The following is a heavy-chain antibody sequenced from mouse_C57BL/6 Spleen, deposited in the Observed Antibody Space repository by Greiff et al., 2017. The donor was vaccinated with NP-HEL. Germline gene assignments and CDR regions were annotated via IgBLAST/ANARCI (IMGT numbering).Heavy chain of an antibody. CDR3: ARPYYYGSSYEGFAY. D-gene: IGHD1-1*01. Sequence: EVKLMESGGGLVKPGGSLKLSCAASGFTFSDYGMHWVRQAPDKGLEWVAYISSGSSTIYYADTVKGRFTISRDNAKNTLFLQMTSLRSEDTAMYYCARPYYYGSSYEGFAYWGQGTLVTVSA. CDR1: GFTFSDYG. V-gene: IGHV5-17*01. CDR2: ISSGSSTI. J-gene: IGHJ3*01.